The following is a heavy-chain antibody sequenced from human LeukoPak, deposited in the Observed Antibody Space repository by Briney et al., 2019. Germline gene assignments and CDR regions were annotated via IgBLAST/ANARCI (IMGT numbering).Heavy chain of an antibody. V-gene: IGHV1-46*01. Sequence: ASVKVSCKASGYRFTSYYTHWVRQAPGQGLEWMGIINPSGGTTTYAQKFQGRVTMTRDTSTSTVYMELSSLRSEDTAVYYCARGKAVAGDVFDIWGQGTMVTVSS. CDR3: ARGKAVAGDVFDI. J-gene: IGHJ3*02. CDR1: GYRFTSYY. D-gene: IGHD6-19*01. CDR2: INPSGGTT.